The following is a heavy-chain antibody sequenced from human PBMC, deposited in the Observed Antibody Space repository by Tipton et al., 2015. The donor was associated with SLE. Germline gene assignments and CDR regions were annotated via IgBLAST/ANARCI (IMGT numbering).Heavy chain of an antibody. V-gene: IGHV3-7*01. CDR2: INQDGSQK. CDR3: ARDGEAYCSGGSCRYHFDF. J-gene: IGHJ4*02. CDR1: GFTFSSYW. D-gene: IGHD2-15*01. Sequence: SLRLSCAASGFTFSSYWMSWVRQAPGKGLEWVANINQDGSQKYYVDSVQGRFTISRDNTKNSMYLQMNSLRAEDTAIYYCARDGEAYCSGGSCRYHFDFWGQRTLVTVSS.